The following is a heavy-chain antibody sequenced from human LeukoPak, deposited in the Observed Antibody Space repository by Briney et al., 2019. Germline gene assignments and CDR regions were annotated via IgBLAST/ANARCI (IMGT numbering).Heavy chain of an antibody. CDR1: GFTFSSYG. Sequence: GGSLRLSCAASGFTFSSYGMHWVRQAPGKGLEWVAVISYDGSNKYYADSVKGRFTISRDNSKNTLYLQMNSLRAEDTAVYYRAKATIRGLPLVYYGMDVWGQGTTVTVSS. CDR2: ISYDGSNK. J-gene: IGHJ6*02. CDR3: AKATIRGLPLVYYGMDV. V-gene: IGHV3-30*18. D-gene: IGHD3-10*01.